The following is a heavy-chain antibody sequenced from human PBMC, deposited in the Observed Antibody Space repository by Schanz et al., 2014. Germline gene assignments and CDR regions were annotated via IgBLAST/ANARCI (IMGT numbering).Heavy chain of an antibody. V-gene: IGHV1-8*01. CDR3: ARGRTFDY. CDR2: MNPNSGNP. Sequence: QVQLVQSGSELKKPGTSVKVSCKASGYTFNNYTYVMIWVRQAPGQGLEWLGWMNPNSGNPGFAQKFRGRVTMTRNTSMSTAYIELHILTSEDTAVYYCARGRTFDYWGQGTLVTVSS. J-gene: IGHJ4*02. CDR1: GYTFNNYTYV.